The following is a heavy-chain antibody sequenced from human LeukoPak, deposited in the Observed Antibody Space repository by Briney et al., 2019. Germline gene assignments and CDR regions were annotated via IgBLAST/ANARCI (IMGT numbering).Heavy chain of an antibody. J-gene: IGHJ6*02. CDR1: GYTFTSYG. D-gene: IGHD3-3*01. V-gene: IGHV1-69*13. CDR3: ARSVFGVYYWYGMDV. CDR2: IIPIFGTA. Sequence: SVKVSCKASGYTFTSYGISWVRQAPGQGLEWMGGIIPIFGTANYAQKFQGRVTITADESTSTAYMELSSLRSEDTAVYYCARSVFGVYYWYGMDVWGQGTTVTVSS.